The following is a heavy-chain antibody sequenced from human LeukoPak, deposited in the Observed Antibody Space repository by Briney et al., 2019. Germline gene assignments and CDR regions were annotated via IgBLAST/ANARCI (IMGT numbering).Heavy chain of an antibody. CDR1: GYSFTSYW. D-gene: IGHD3-10*01. CDR2: IYPGDSDT. J-gene: IGHJ4*02. Sequence: GESLKISCKGSGYSFTSYWIGWVRQMPGKGLEWMGIIYPGDSDTRYSPSFQGQVTISADKSISTAYLQWSSLKASDTAMYYCARLHYYGSGSYYDYFDYWGQGTLVTVSS. V-gene: IGHV5-51*03. CDR3: ARLHYYGSGSYYDYFDY.